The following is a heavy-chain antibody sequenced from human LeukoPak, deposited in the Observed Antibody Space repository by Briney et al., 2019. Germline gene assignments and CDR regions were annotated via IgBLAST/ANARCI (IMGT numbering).Heavy chain of an antibody. J-gene: IGHJ3*01. D-gene: IGHD3-16*01. CDR3: ARDPGGSNWGAFDV. Sequence: GGSLRLSCAASGLTFSSYSMNWVRQAPGKGLEWVSYISSSSSTIYYADSVKGRFTISRDNAKNSLYLQMNSLRAEDTAVYYCARDPGGSNWGAFDVWGQGTMVTVSS. V-gene: IGHV3-48*01. CDR1: GLTFSSYS. CDR2: ISSSSSTI.